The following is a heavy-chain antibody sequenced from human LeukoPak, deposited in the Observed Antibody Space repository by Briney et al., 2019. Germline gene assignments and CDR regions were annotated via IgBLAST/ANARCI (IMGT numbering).Heavy chain of an antibody. D-gene: IGHD3-22*01. Sequence: GGSLRLSCAASGFTFSSYSMNWVRQAPGKGLEWVSYISSSSSTIYYADSVKGRFTISRDNAKNSLYPQMNSLRAEDTAVYYCATNYYASWFYGYWGQGTLVTVSS. V-gene: IGHV3-48*01. CDR3: ATNYYASWFYGY. J-gene: IGHJ4*02. CDR1: GFTFSSYS. CDR2: ISSSSSTI.